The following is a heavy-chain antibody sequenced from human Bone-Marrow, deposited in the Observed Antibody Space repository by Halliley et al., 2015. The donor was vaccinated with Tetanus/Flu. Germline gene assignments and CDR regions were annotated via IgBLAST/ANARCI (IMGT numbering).Heavy chain of an antibody. Sequence: SLRLSCVASGFTFSSYEMNWVRQAPGKGLEWVSYISSSGSTIYYADSVKGRFTISRDNAKNSLYLQMISLRAEDTAVYYCARTGHCTSTSCLSYYHYYGMDVRGQGTTVTVSS. CDR2: ISSSGSTI. V-gene: IGHV3-48*03. CDR3: ARTGHCTSTSCLSYYHYYGMDV. CDR1: GFTFSSYE. J-gene: IGHJ6*02. D-gene: IGHD2-2*01.